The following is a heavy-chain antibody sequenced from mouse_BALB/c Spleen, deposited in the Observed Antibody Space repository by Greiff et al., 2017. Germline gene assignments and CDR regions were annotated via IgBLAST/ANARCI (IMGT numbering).Heavy chain of an antibody. CDR3: ARRGSSFPWFAY. Sequence: DVMLVESGGGLVQPGGSRKLSCAASGFTFSSFGMHWVRQAPEKGLEWVAYISSGSSTIYYADTVKGRFTISRDNPKNTLFLQMTSLRSEDTAVYYCARRGSSFPWFAYWGQGTLVTVSA. CDR2: ISSGSSTI. J-gene: IGHJ3*01. D-gene: IGHD1-1*01. CDR1: GFTFSSFG. V-gene: IGHV5-17*02.